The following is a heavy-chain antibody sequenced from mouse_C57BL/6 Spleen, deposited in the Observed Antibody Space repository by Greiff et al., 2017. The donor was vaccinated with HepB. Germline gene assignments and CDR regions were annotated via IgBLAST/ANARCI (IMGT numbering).Heavy chain of an antibody. V-gene: IGHV1-64*01. Sequence: QVQLQQPGAELVKPGASVKLSCKASGYTFTSYWMHWVKQRPGQGLEWIGMIHPNSGSTNYNEKFKSKATLTVDKSSSTAYMQLSSLTSEDSAVYYCTRRAVVAPFAYWGQGTLVTVSA. CDR2: IHPNSGST. CDR1: GYTFTSYW. CDR3: TRRAVVAPFAY. J-gene: IGHJ3*01. D-gene: IGHD1-1*01.